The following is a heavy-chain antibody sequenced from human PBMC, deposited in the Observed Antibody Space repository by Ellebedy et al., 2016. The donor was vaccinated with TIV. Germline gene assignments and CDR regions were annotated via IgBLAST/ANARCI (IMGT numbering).Heavy chain of an antibody. D-gene: IGHD2-2*01. CDR2: IWFDGTNK. J-gene: IGHJ5*01. CDR1: GFTFSSYA. V-gene: IGHV3-33*01. Sequence: GESLKISXAASGFTFSSYAMHWVRQAPGKGLEWVAAIWFDGTNKFYADAVKGRITISRDISKNTLYLQIDSLRAEDTAVYYCARADLHSNVVVPAALDSWGQGTLVTVSS. CDR3: ARADLHSNVVVPAALDS.